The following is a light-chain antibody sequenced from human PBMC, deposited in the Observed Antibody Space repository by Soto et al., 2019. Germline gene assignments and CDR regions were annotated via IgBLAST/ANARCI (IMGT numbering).Light chain of an antibody. CDR3: QQRSNWPRT. V-gene: IGKV3-11*01. CDR1: QSVSSS. CDR2: DAS. J-gene: IGKJ2*01. Sequence: EIVLTQSPATLSLSPGERATLSCSASQSVSSSLAWYQQKPGQAPRLLIYDASNMATDIPARFSGSGSGTDFTLTINSLEPEDFAVYYCQQRSNWPRTFGQGTKLEIK.